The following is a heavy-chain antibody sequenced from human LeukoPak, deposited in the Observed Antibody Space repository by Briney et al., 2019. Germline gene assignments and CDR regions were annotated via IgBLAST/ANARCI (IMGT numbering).Heavy chain of an antibody. Sequence: GESLTISCKGSGYSFTSYWIGWVRQMPGKGLEWMGMIYPGDSDTRYSPSFQGHVTISADKSISTAYLQWSSLEASATAMYYCARTPAECMAEIVVIPGSFGYYWGQGTLVSVSS. CDR1: GYSFTSYW. D-gene: IGHD2-2*01. V-gene: IGHV5-51*01. CDR3: ARTPAECMAEIVVIPGSFGYY. J-gene: IGHJ4*02. CDR2: IYPGDSDT.